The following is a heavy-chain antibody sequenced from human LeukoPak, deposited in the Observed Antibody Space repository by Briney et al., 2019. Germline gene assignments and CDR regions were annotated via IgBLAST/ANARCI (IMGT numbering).Heavy chain of an antibody. J-gene: IGHJ4*02. V-gene: IGHV3-21*01. CDR1: GFTFSSYG. CDR2: ISSSSSYI. Sequence: GSLRLSCAASGFTFSSYGMHWVRQAPGKGLEWVSSISSSSSYIYYADSVKGRFTISRDNAKNSLYLQMNSLRAEDTAVYYCTSGSSWDYWGQGTLVTVSS. CDR3: TSGSSWDY. D-gene: IGHD6-13*01.